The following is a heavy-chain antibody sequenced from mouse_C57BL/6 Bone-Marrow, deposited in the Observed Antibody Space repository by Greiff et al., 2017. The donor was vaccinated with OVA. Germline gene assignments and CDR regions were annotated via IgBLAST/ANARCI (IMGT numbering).Heavy chain of an antibody. Sequence: VQLQQSGAELVRPGASVKLSCTASGFNIKDYYMHWVKQRPEQGLEWIGRIDPEDGDTEYAPKFQGKATMTADTSSNTAYLQLSSLTSEDTAVYYCTSYYYGSSTGYFDVWGTGTTVTVSS. CDR2: IDPEDGDT. CDR3: TSYYYGSSTGYFDV. J-gene: IGHJ1*03. V-gene: IGHV14-1*01. CDR1: GFNIKDYY. D-gene: IGHD1-1*01.